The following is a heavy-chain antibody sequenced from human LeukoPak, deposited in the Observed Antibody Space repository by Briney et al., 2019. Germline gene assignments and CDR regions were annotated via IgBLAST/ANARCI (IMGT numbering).Heavy chain of an antibody. CDR3: ARDPRVEGHGYYYYYYMDV. CDR2: IYYSGST. D-gene: IGHD3-3*01. V-gene: IGHV4-39*07. Sequence: SETLSLTCTVSGDSISSSSYYWAWIRQPPGRGPEWIGTIYYSGSTYYNPSLKSRLTISVDTSKNQFSLKLSSVTAADTAVYYCARDPRVEGHGYYYYYYMDVWGKGTTVTISS. J-gene: IGHJ6*03. CDR1: GDSISSSSYY.